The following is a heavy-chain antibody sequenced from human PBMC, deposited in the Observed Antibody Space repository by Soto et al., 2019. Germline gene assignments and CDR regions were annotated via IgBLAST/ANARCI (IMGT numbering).Heavy chain of an antibody. CDR2: INYDGSEK. J-gene: IGHJ4*02. V-gene: IGHV3-7*05. Sequence: EVQLVESGGGLVQPGGSLRLSCAASGFTLSNYWMTWVRQAPGKGLEWVANINYDGSEKNYVDSVKGRFTISRDNTRNSLALQMNTRRVEDTAVYYCLSAGSAVSWGQGTLVTVSS. CDR3: LSAGSAVS. D-gene: IGHD3-10*01. CDR1: GFTLSNYW.